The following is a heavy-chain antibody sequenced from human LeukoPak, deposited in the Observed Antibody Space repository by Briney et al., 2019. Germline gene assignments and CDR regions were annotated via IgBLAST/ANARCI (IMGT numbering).Heavy chain of an antibody. CDR3: ARAGIVAPDY. J-gene: IGHJ4*02. V-gene: IGHV3-7*04. D-gene: IGHD2-21*01. CDR2: IKQDGSEK. CDR1: GFPFSIYW. Sequence: GGSLSLSCAASGFPFSIYWMIWVRQAPGKGPEWVANIKQDGSEKYYVDSVEGRFTISRDNAKNSLYLQMNSLRAEDTSVYYCARAGIVAPDYWGQGTVATVSS.